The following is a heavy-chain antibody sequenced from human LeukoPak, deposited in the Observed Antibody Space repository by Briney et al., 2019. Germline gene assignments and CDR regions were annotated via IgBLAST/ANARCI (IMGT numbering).Heavy chain of an antibody. CDR1: GFTFSAYS. V-gene: IGHV3-48*02. CDR2: ISSGSSTI. J-gene: IGHJ4*02. Sequence: GGSLRLSCAASGFTFSAYSMNWVRQAPGKGLEGGSYISSGSSTIFYADSVKGRFTISRDNAKNSLYLQMNSLRDDDTAVYYCARRGAAAGPGFDYWGQGTPVTVSS. D-gene: IGHD6-13*01. CDR3: ARRGAAAGPGFDY.